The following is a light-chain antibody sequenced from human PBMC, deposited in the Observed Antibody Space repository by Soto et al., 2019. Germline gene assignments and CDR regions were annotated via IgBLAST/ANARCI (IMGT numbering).Light chain of an antibody. Sequence: EIELTQSPGTLSLSPGESATISCRASQSVSSNNLAWYQQKPGQSPRLVMFAASSRATGIPDRFSGSGSGTDFTLTISRLQPEDFAVYYCQQYGSSPVSFGQGTKLEIK. CDR3: QQYGSSPVS. CDR1: QSVSSNN. J-gene: IGKJ2*03. CDR2: AAS. V-gene: IGKV3-20*01.